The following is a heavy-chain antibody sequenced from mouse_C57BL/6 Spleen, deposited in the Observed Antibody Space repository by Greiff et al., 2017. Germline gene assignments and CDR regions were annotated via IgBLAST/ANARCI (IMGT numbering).Heavy chain of an antibody. CDR2: IDPSDSYT. CDR1: GYTFTSYW. J-gene: IGHJ3*01. Sequence: QVQLQQPGAELVMPGASVKLSCKASGYTFTSYWMHWVKQRPGQGLEWIGEIDPSDSYTNYNQKFKGKSTLTVDKSSSTAYMQLSSLTSEDSAVYYCARSYGYDGVFAYWGQGTLVTVSA. D-gene: IGHD2-2*01. CDR3: ARSYGYDGVFAY. V-gene: IGHV1-69*01.